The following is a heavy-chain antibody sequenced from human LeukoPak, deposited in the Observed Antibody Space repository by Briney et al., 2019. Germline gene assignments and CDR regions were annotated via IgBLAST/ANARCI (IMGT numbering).Heavy chain of an antibody. Sequence: ASVKLSCKASGYTFTGYYMHWVRQAPGQGLEWMGWINPNSGGTNYAQKFQGRVTMTRDTSISTAYMELSRLRSDDTAVYYCARDAVGATTNYYYYMDVWGKGTTVTVSS. CDR2: INPNSGGT. V-gene: IGHV1-2*02. CDR1: GYTFTGYY. J-gene: IGHJ6*03. CDR3: ARDAVGATTNYYYYMDV. D-gene: IGHD1-26*01.